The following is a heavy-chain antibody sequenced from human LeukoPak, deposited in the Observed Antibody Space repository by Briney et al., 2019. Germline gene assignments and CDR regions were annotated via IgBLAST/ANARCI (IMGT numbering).Heavy chain of an antibody. J-gene: IGHJ6*02. V-gene: IGHV4-59*01. D-gene: IGHD6-13*01. CDR3: ARDRTQQDYYYYGMDV. Sequence: SETLSLTCTVSGGSISSYYWSWIRQPPGEGLEWIGYIYYSGSTNYNPSLKSRVTISVDTSKNQFSLKLSSVTAADTAVYYCARDRTQQDYYYYGMDVWGQGTTVTVSS. CDR2: IYYSGST. CDR1: GGSISSYY.